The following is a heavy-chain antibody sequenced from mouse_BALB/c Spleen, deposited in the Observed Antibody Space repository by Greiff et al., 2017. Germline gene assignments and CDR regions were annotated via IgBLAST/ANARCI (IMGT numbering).Heavy chain of an antibody. CDR3: ARKLPYWYFDV. CDR2: INPYNDGT. J-gene: IGHJ1*01. V-gene: IGHV1-14*01. CDR1: GYTFTSYV. Sequence: VQLKQSGPELVKPGASVKMSCKASGYTFTSYVMHWVKQKPGQGLEWIGYINPYNDGTNYNGKFKGKATLTADKSSSTAYMQLSSLTSEDSAVYFCARKLPYWYFDVWGAGTTVTVSS.